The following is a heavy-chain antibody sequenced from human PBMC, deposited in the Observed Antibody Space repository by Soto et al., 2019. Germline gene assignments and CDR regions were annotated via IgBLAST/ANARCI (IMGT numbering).Heavy chain of an antibody. CDR3: ARGLATLPVFAFDI. V-gene: IGHV2-5*01. J-gene: IGHJ3*02. CDR2: IYWNDDK. Sequence: XGPTLVNTTQTLTLTCSLSGMSLTTSVVGLGWIRQPPGKALEWLALIYWNDDKHYSPSLKSRVTITKDTSKNQAVLTVTNMDPADTATYYCARGLATLPVFAFDIWGQGTMVTVSS. CDR1: GMSLTTSVVG.